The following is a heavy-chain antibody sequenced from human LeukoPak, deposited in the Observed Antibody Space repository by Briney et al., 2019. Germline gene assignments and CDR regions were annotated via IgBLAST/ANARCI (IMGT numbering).Heavy chain of an antibody. D-gene: IGHD3-22*01. J-gene: IGHJ3*02. CDR2: ISAYNGST. Sequence: GASVKVSCKASGYTFTSYGISWVRQAPGQGLEWMGWISAYNGSTKYAQMVQDRVTMTTDTSTSTAYMELRSLRSDDTAVYYCARDSPPNYSDSSGYYSDAFDIWGQGTMVTVSS. CDR3: ARDSPPNYSDSSGYYSDAFDI. CDR1: GYTFTSYG. V-gene: IGHV1-18*01.